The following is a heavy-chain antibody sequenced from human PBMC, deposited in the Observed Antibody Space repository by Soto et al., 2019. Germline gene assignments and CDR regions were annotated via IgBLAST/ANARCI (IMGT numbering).Heavy chain of an antibody. D-gene: IGHD6-6*01. Sequence: ASVKVSCKASGYTFTSYYMHWVRQAPGQGLEWMGIINPSGCSTSYAQKFHVRVTMTRDTSTSTVYMELSSLRSEYTPVYYCARGGQLVSYSYFDYWGQGTLVTVSS. CDR2: INPSGCST. V-gene: IGHV1-46*01. J-gene: IGHJ4*02. CDR3: ARGGQLVSYSYFDY. CDR1: GYTFTSYY.